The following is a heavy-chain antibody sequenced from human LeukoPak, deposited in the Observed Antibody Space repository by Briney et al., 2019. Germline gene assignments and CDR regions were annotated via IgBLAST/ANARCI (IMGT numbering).Heavy chain of an antibody. Sequence: SETLSLTCAVSGGSIRNSSFYWGWIRQPPGKGLEWIGSIYFSGSTYYNPSLKSRLTISVDKSKNQFSLNLSSATAADTAVYYWARGRASVDWGQGTLVTVSS. CDR2: IYFSGST. J-gene: IGHJ4*02. V-gene: IGHV4-39*07. CDR3: ARGRASVD. CDR1: GGSIRNSSFY.